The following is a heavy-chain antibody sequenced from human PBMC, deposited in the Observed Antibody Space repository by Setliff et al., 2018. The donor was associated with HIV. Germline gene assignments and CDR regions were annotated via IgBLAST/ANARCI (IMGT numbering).Heavy chain of an antibody. CDR3: ARRGGCSGGSCYFFYYYYMDV. J-gene: IGHJ6*03. Sequence: ASETLSLTCTVSGYSISSGYFWGWIRQSPGKGLEWIGNIYHTGSSYYNPSLNDRATISLDTSKNQFSLKLNSVTAADTAVYYCARRGGCSGGSCYFFYYYYMDVWGKGTTVTVSS. D-gene: IGHD2-15*01. V-gene: IGHV4-38-2*02. CDR2: IYHTGSS. CDR1: GYSISSGYF.